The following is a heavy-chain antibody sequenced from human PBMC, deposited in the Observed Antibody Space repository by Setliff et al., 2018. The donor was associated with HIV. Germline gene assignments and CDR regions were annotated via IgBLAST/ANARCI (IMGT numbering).Heavy chain of an antibody. V-gene: IGHV4-59*01. J-gene: IGHJ4*02. CDR1: GGSISRYY. CDR2: IYYSGST. CDR3: ARGPSLQTTLFDY. Sequence: PSETLSLTCTVSGGSISRYYWSWIRQPPGKGLVWIGYIYYSGSTNYNPSLKSRVTISVDTSKNQFSLKLTSVTAADTAVYYCARGPSLQTTLFDYWGQGTLVTVSS.